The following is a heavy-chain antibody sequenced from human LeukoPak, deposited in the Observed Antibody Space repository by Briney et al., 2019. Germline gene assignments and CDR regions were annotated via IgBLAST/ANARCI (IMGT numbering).Heavy chain of an antibody. Sequence: GGSLRLSCAASGFTFSSYGMHWVRQAPGKGLEWVAFIRYDGSNKYYADSVKGRFTISRDNSKNTLYLQMNSLRAEDTAVYYCAKGFEYSSSSLRYFDYWGQGTLVTVSS. CDR1: GFTFSSYG. V-gene: IGHV3-30*02. CDR2: IRYDGSNK. J-gene: IGHJ4*02. D-gene: IGHD6-6*01. CDR3: AKGFEYSSSSLRYFDY.